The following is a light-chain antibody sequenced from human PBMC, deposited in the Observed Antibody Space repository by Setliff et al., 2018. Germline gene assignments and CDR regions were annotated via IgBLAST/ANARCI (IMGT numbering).Light chain of an antibody. Sequence: QSVLTQPAAVSGSPGQSITISCTGTSSDVGTYNFVPWYQQHPAKAPKLLIYEVTKRPSGVSDRFSGSKSGNTASLTISGLQAEDEADYYCLSYTSKTTHALFGGGTKVTVL. CDR1: SSDVGTYNF. V-gene: IGLV2-14*03. CDR3: LSYTSKTTHAL. CDR2: EVT. J-gene: IGLJ2*01.